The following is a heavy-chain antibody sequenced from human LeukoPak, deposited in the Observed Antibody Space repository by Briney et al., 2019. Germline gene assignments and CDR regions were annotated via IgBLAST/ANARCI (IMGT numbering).Heavy chain of an antibody. V-gene: IGHV3-7*03. D-gene: IGHD2-2*01. CDR3: ARAYCSSTSCFARYYYYYGMDV. CDR2: INHNGNVN. J-gene: IGHJ6*02. Sequence: GGSLRLSCAASGFTFSSYWMNWARQAPGKGLEWVASINHNGNVNYYVDSVKGRFTISRDNAKNSLYLQMNSLRAEDTAVYYCARAYCSSTSCFARYYYYYGMDVWGQGTTVTVSS. CDR1: GFTFSSYW.